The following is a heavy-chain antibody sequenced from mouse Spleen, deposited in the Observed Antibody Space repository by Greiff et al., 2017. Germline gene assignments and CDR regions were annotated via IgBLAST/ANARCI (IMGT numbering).Heavy chain of an antibody. Sequence: EVKLVESGGGLVQPGGSLKLSCATSGFTFSDYYMYWVRQTPEKRLEWVAYISNGGGSTYYPDTVKGRFTISRDNAKNTLYLQMSRLKSEDTAMYYCARLDWYFDVWGAGTTVTVSS. J-gene: IGHJ1*01. CDR1: GFTFSDYY. CDR3: ARLDWYFDV. CDR2: ISNGGGST. V-gene: IGHV5-12*02.